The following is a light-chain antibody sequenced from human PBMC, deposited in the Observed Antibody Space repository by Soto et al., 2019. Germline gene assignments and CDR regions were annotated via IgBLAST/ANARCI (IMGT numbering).Light chain of an antibody. J-gene: IGLJ2*01. CDR3: AAWDDSLNAVV. V-gene: IGLV1-44*01. Sequence: QSVLTRPPSASGTPGQRVTISCSGSSSNVGSHTVNWYQQLPGTAPKLLIYSKNQRPSGVPDRFSGSKSGTSASLAISGLRSEDEADYFCAAWDDSLNAVVFGGGTKVTVL. CDR2: SKN. CDR1: SSNVGSHT.